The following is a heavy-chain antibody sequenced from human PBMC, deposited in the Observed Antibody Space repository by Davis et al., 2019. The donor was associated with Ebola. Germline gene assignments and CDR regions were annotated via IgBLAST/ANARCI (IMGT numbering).Heavy chain of an antibody. CDR3: ARPSFQLVGRVDYFDY. D-gene: IGHD2-15*01. CDR2: INSDESST. CDR1: GFTFSSYE. J-gene: IGHJ4*02. Sequence: GESLKISCAASGFTFSSYEMNWVRQAPGKGLVWVSRINSDESSTSYADSVKGRFTISRDNAKNTLYLQMNSLRVEDTAVYYCARPSFQLVGRVDYFDYWGQGALVTVSS. V-gene: IGHV3-74*01.